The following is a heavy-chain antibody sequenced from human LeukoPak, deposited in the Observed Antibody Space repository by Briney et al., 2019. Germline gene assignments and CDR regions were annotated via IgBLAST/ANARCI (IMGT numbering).Heavy chain of an antibody. J-gene: IGHJ4*01. CDR1: GRSISSGGYS. D-gene: IGHD3-10*01. Sequence: PSETLSLTCAGPGRSISSGGYSRSWIRQPPGKGLEWTGYSYHNGSTYYKPSLKSRDTISVDRSKNQFSLKLSSVTAAATAVCYCARVFGRVGRSGITYYSDYSGHGTLVTVSS. V-gene: IGHV4-30-2*01. CDR3: ARVFGRVGRSGITYYSDY. CDR2: SYHNGST.